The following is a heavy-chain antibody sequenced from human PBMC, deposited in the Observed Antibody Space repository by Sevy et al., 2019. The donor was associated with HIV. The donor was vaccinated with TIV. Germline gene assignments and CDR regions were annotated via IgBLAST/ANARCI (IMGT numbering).Heavy chain of an antibody. V-gene: IGHV4-59*01. CDR3: ARRVAGEPYYYGMDV. Sequence: SETLSLMCSVHGGTINSYFWNWIRQPPGKGLEWIGNIYYSGSTKYNPSLKSRVTMSVDTSKNQFSLRLTSVTAADTAVYDCARRVAGEPYYYGMDVWGQGTTVTVSS. D-gene: IGHD3-16*01. J-gene: IGHJ6*02. CDR2: IYYSGST. CDR1: GGTINSYF.